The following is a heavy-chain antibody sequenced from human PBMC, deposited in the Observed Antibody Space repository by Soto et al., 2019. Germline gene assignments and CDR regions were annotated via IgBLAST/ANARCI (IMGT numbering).Heavy chain of an antibody. CDR2: IYYSGST. D-gene: IGHD1-1*01. CDR3: ARHVPERDYYYYGMDV. V-gene: IGHV4-59*08. J-gene: IGHJ6*02. Sequence: SETLSLTCXVSGGSISSYYWSWIRQPPGKGLEWIGYIYYSGSTNYNPSLKSRVTISVDTSKNQFSLKLSSVTAADTAVYYCARHVPERDYYYYGMDVWGQGTTVTVSS. CDR1: GGSISSYY.